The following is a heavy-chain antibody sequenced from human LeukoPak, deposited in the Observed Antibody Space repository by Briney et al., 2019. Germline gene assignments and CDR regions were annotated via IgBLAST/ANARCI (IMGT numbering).Heavy chain of an antibody. J-gene: IGHJ4*02. CDR3: ARQASHLDY. D-gene: IGHD2-2*01. V-gene: IGHV4-61*02. CDR2: IYTSGST. CDR1: GGSISSGSYY. Sequence: SETLPLTCTVSGGSISSGSYYWSWIRQPAGKGLEWIGRIYTSGSTNYSPSLKSRVTISVDTSKNQFSLKLSSVTAADTAVYYCARQASHLDYWGQGTLVTVSS.